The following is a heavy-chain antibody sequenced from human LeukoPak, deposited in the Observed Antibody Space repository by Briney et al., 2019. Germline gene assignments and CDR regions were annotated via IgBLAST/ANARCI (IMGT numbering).Heavy chain of an antibody. CDR3: ARDPNDYGDYGNRRFDY. CDR1: GYTFTSYG. Sequence: ASVKVSCKATGYTFTSYGISWVRQAPGQGLEWMGWISAYNGNTNYAQKLQGRVTMTTDTSTSTAYMELRSLRSDDTAVYYCARDPNDYGDYGNRRFDYWGQGTLVTVSS. D-gene: IGHD4-17*01. CDR2: ISAYNGNT. V-gene: IGHV1-18*01. J-gene: IGHJ4*02.